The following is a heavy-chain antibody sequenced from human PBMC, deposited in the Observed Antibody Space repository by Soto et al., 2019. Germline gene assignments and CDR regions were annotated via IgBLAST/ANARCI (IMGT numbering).Heavy chain of an antibody. CDR3: ARIPLGGDRYFDWFTNWFDP. J-gene: IGHJ5*02. V-gene: IGHV1-18*01. CDR2: ISAYNGNT. CDR1: GYTFTSYG. D-gene: IGHD3-9*01. Sequence: ASVKVSCKASGYTFTSYGISWVRQAPGQGLEWMGWISAYNGNTNYAQKLQGRVTMTTDTSTSTAYMELRSLRSDDTAVYYCARIPLGGDRYFDWFTNWFDPWGQGTLVTVSS.